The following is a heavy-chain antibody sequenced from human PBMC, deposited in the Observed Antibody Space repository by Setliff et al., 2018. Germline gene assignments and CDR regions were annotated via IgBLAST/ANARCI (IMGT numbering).Heavy chain of an antibody. CDR2: VYTSGST. CDR3: ARAAKYDSSGYYGFWFDP. CDR1: GGSIGHYY. Sequence: SETLSLTCIVSGGSIGHYYWNWIRQPPGKGLEWIGYVYTSGSTNYNPSLKSRVTISVDTSKNQLSLRLTSVTAADTAVYYCARAAKYDSSGYYGFWFDPWGQGNLVTVSS. D-gene: IGHD3-22*01. J-gene: IGHJ5*02. V-gene: IGHV4-4*08.